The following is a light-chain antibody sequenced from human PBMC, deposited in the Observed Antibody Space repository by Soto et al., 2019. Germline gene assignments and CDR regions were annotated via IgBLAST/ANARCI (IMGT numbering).Light chain of an antibody. J-gene: IGLJ1*01. V-gene: IGLV2-11*01. CDR2: DVT. Sequence: QSALTQPRSVSGSPGQSVTISCTGTSSDVGYSIYVSWYQQHPGKAPKLLIYDVTKRPSGVPDRFSGSKSGNTASLTISGLQDEDVADYYCCSYAGRYSNVFGTGTKLTVL. CDR3: CSYAGRYSNV. CDR1: SSDVGYSIY.